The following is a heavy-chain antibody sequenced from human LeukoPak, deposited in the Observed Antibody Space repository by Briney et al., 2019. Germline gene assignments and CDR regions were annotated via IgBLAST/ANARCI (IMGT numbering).Heavy chain of an antibody. Sequence: PSETLSLTCAVYGGSFSGYYWSWIRQPPGKGLEWIGEINHSGSTNYNPSLKSRVTISVDTSKNQFSLKLSSVTAADTAVYYCARGMGIAVAGQVGATSGHDYWGQGTLVTVSS. CDR3: ARGMGIAVAGQVGATSGHDY. V-gene: IGHV4-34*01. CDR1: GGSFSGYY. D-gene: IGHD6-19*01. CDR2: INHSGST. J-gene: IGHJ4*02.